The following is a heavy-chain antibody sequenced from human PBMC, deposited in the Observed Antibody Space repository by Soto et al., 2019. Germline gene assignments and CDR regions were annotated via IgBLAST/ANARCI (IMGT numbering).Heavy chain of an antibody. V-gene: IGHV4-31*03. D-gene: IGHD3-22*01. Sequence: SETLSLTCTVSGFTISSGAYYWSWIRQHPGKGLEWIGYIYYSGSTYYNPSLKSRITISVDTSKNQFSLNLSSVTAADTAVYYCARILISSGYYYFDYWGQGILVTVS. CDR1: GFTISSGAYY. CDR2: IYYSGST. CDR3: ARILISSGYYYFDY. J-gene: IGHJ4*02.